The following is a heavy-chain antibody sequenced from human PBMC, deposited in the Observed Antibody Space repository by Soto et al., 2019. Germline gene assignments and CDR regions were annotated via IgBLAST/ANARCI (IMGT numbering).Heavy chain of an antibody. Sequence: HPGGSLRLSCAASGFTFSSYAMSWVRQAPGKGLAWVSGISGSGGSTYYADSVKGRFTISRDNSRNTLYLQMNSLRAEDTAVYYCAKDWENMATFWGQETLVTVSS. J-gene: IGHJ4*02. V-gene: IGHV3-23*01. CDR1: GFTFSSYA. D-gene: IGHD5-12*01. CDR3: AKDWENMATF. CDR2: ISGSGGST.